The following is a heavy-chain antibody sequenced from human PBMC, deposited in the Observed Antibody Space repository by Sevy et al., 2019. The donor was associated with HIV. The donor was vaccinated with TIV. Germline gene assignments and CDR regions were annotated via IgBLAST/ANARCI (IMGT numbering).Heavy chain of an antibody. CDR2: ISGSGGST. D-gene: IGHD3-3*01. J-gene: IGHJ4*02. CDR1: GFTFSSYA. Sequence: GGSLRLSCAASGFTFSSYAMSWVRQAPGKGLEWVSAISGSGGSTYYADSVKGRFTISRDNSKNTLSLQMNSLRAEDTAVYYCASQRYYDFWSGYREAIDYWGQGTLVTVSS. CDR3: ASQRYYDFWSGYREAIDY. V-gene: IGHV3-23*01.